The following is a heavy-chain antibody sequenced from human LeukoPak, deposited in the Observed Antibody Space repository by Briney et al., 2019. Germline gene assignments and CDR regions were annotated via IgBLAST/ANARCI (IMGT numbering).Heavy chain of an antibody. CDR2: IKADGGEK. CDR1: GFTFSTYW. V-gene: IGHV3-7*01. J-gene: IGHJ4*02. CDR3: ARGGAARPDF. D-gene: IGHD6-6*01. Sequence: GGSLRLSCAASGFTFSTYWMNWFGQTPGKGREWVAKIKADGGEKDHVASVKGRFTISRDNAKNSLYLQMNSLRVEDTAVYYCARGGAARPDFWGQGTLVTVSS.